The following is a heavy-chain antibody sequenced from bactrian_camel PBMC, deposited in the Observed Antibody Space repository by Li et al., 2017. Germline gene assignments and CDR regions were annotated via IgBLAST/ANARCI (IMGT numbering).Heavy chain of an antibody. D-gene: IGHD3*01. CDR1: GFTFRNYG. V-gene: IGHV3S40*01. CDR2: INNGEDEQT. J-gene: IGHJ4*01. CDR3: ATALAG. Sequence: QLVESGGGLVQPGGSLTLPCVASGFTFRNYGMSWVRQAPGKGHEWVSTINNGEDEQTYYADSVKGRFTISRDNAKNTVYLQMHSLKSEDTALYYCATALAGWGQGTQVTVS.